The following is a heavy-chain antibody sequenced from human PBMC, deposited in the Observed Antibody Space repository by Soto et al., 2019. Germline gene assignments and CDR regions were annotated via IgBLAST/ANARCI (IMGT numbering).Heavy chain of an antibody. J-gene: IGHJ6*02. V-gene: IGHV1-69*01. CDR3: ARSQGSSTSLEIYYYYYYGMDV. CDR2: IIPISETT. CDR1: GGTFSIYA. Sequence: QVQLVQSGAEVKKPGSSVKVSCKASGGTFSIYAISWVRQAPGQGLEWMGGIIPISETTNYAQKLQGRVTITADESKSTAYMELRSLRSEDTAVYYCARSQGSSTSLEIYYYYYYGMDVWGQGTTVTVSS. D-gene: IGHD2-2*01.